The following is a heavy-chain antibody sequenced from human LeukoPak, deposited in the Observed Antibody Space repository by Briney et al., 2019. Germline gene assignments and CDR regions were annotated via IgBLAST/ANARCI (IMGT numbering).Heavy chain of an antibody. Sequence: GGSLRLSCAASGFTFSSYAMSWVRPAPGEGREWVSAISASGDSTYYADSVKGRFTISRDNSKNTLYLQMNSLRAEDTAVYYCAKRGTSGRVDYWGQGTLVTVSS. D-gene: IGHD2-2*01. J-gene: IGHJ4*02. CDR3: AKRGTSGRVDY. CDR2: ISASGDST. CDR1: GFTFSSYA. V-gene: IGHV3-23*01.